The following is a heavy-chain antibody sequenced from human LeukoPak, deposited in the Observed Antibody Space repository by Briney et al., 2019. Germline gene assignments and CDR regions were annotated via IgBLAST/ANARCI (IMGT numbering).Heavy chain of an antibody. CDR3: ARHLSSTGGCCYVGY. V-gene: IGHV5-51*01. Sequence: GESLKISCTTSGYSFTTYWIGWVRQVAGKDLEWMGIIYPGDSDTRYSPSFEGQVTISADKSTSTACLQWSSLKASDTATYYCARHLSSTGGCCYVGYWGQGTLVTVSS. D-gene: IGHD2-2*01. CDR2: IYPGDSDT. CDR1: GYSFTTYW. J-gene: IGHJ4*02.